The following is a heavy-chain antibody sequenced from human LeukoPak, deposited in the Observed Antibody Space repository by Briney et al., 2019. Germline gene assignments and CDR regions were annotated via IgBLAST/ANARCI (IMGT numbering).Heavy chain of an antibody. J-gene: IGHJ4*02. CDR1: GFTVSSNY. CDR3: ARGPDYGDYVIDY. V-gene: IGHV3-53*01. D-gene: IGHD4-17*01. Sequence: GGSLRLSCAASGFTVSSNYMSWVRQAPGKGLEWVSVIYSGGSTYYADSVKGRFTISRDNSKNTLYLQMNSLRAEDTAVYYCARGPDYGDYVIDYWGQGTLVTVSS. CDR2: IYSGGST.